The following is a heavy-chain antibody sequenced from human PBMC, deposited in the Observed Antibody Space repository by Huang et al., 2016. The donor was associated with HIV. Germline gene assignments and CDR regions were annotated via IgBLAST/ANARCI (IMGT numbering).Heavy chain of an antibody. CDR1: GDSIGSGGHH. J-gene: IGHJ4*01. V-gene: IGHV4-30-4*08. D-gene: IGHD3-22*01. CDR2: IYYSGST. Sequence: QVQLQESGPGLVKPSQTLSLTCTVSGDSIGSGGHHWNWIRQAPGRGLEWIGYIYYSGSTYYNPSLKSRVTISVDTSKNQFSLKLSSVTAADTAVYYWARVVIAAFDYWGQGILVTVSS. CDR3: ARVVIAAFDY.